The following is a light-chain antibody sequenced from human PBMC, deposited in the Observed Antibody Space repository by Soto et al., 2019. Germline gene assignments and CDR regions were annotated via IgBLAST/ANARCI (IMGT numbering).Light chain of an antibody. J-gene: IGKJ4*01. CDR1: ESFLYSSNNKNY. CDR2: WAS. Sequence: DILRTHSPDSLPVSLGERATINCKSSESFLYSSNNKNYLAWYQQKPGQPPKLLIYWASTRESGVPDRFSGSGSGTDFTLTISSLQAEDVAVYYCQQYYSTPLTFGGGTKVDIK. CDR3: QQYYSTPLT. V-gene: IGKV4-1*01.